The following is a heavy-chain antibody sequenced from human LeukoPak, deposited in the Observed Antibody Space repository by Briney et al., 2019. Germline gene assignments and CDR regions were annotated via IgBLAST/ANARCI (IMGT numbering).Heavy chain of an antibody. Sequence: GGSLRLSCAASGFTFSSYSMNWVRQAPGKGLEWVSSISSSSSYIYYADSVKGRFTISRDNAKNSLYLQMNSLRAEDTAVYYCARDNSDILTGPDAFDIWGQGTMVTVSS. CDR3: ARDNSDILTGPDAFDI. V-gene: IGHV3-21*01. CDR1: GFTFSSYS. CDR2: ISSSSSYI. J-gene: IGHJ3*02. D-gene: IGHD3-9*01.